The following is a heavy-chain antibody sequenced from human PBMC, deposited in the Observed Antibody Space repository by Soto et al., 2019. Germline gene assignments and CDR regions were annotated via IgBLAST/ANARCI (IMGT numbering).Heavy chain of an antibody. V-gene: IGHV4-59*01. CDR3: ARVGEEGMVRGVIAFDI. D-gene: IGHD3-10*01. CDR1: GGSISSYY. J-gene: IGHJ3*02. CDR2: IYYSGST. Sequence: SETLSLTCTVSGGSISSYYWSWIRQPPGKGLEWIGYIYYSGSTNYNPSLKSRVTISVDTSKNQFSLKLSSVTAADTAVYYCARVGEEGMVRGVIAFDIWGQGTMVTVSS.